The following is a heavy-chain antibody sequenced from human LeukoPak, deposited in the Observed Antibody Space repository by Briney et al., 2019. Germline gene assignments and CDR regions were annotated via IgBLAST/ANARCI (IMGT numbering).Heavy chain of an antibody. V-gene: IGHV4-59*08. CDR3: ERAPYYYDSSGYYYNV. CDR1: GDSINTDHY. Sequence: SETLSLTCTVSGDSINTDHYWSWIRQTPGKGLEWIGYIYSRGTTHYNPSLTGRVTISLDTSKNQFSLKLSSVTAADTAVYYCERAPYYYDSSGYYYNVWGKGTTVTVSS. J-gene: IGHJ6*04. CDR2: IYSRGTT. D-gene: IGHD3-22*01.